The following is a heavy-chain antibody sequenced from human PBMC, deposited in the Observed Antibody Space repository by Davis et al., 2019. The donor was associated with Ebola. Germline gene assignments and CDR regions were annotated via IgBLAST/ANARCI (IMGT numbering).Heavy chain of an antibody. CDR1: GFTFSSYW. Sequence: HTGGSLRLSCAASGFTFSSYWMHWVRHAPGKGLVWVSRINSDGSSTSYADSVKGRFTISRDNAKNTLYLKMNSLRAEDTAVYYCARADYDFWSGYYSGFWFDPWGQGTLVTVSP. V-gene: IGHV3-74*01. D-gene: IGHD3-3*01. J-gene: IGHJ5*02. CDR3: ARADYDFWSGYYSGFWFDP. CDR2: INSDGSST.